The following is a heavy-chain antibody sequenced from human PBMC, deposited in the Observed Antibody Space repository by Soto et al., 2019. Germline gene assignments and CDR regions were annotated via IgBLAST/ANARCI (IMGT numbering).Heavy chain of an antibody. CDR3: ARDGFGELLHDYYYYGMDV. CDR2: INHSGST. Sequence: ETLSLTCAVYGGSFSGYYWSWIRQPPGKGLEWIGEINHSGSTNYNPSLKSRVTISVDTSKNQFSLKLSSVTAADTAVYYCARDGFGELLHDYYYYGMDVWGQGTTVTVSS. J-gene: IGHJ6*02. V-gene: IGHV4-34*01. CDR1: GGSFSGYY. D-gene: IGHD3-10*01.